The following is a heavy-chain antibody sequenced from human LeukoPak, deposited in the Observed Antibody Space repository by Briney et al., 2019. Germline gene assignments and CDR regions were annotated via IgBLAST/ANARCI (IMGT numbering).Heavy chain of an antibody. CDR1: GGTFSSYA. V-gene: IGHV1-69*06. CDR2: IIPIFGTA. CDR3: ARLNGGSGAFDI. J-gene: IGHJ3*02. Sequence: SVKVSCKASGGTFSSYAISWVRQAPGQGLEWMGGIIPIFGTANYAQKFQGRVTITADKSTSTAYMELSSLRSEDTAVYYRARLNGGSGAFDIWGQGTMVTVSS. D-gene: IGHD3-10*01.